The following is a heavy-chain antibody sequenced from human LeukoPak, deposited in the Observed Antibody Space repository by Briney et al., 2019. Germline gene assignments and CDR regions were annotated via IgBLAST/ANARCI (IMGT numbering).Heavy chain of an antibody. CDR1: GYTFTGYY. D-gene: IGHD3-22*01. CDR2: INPNSGGT. Sequence: GASVKVSCKASGYTFTGYYMHWVRQAPGQGLEWMGWINPNSGGTNYAQKFQGRVTMTRDTSISTAYMELSRLRSEDTAVYYCARGLDYYDSSGYSGGGYWGQGTLVTVSS. J-gene: IGHJ4*02. V-gene: IGHV1-2*02. CDR3: ARGLDYYDSSGYSGGGY.